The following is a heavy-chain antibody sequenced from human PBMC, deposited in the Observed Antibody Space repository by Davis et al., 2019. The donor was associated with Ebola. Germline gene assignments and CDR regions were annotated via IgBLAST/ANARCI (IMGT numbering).Heavy chain of an antibody. CDR2: INHSGST. CDR1: GGSFSGYY. CDR3: ASTSGWRDF. J-gene: IGHJ4*02. V-gene: IGHV4-34*01. D-gene: IGHD6-19*01. Sequence: MPSETLSLTCAVYGGSFSGYYWSWIRQPPGKGLEWIGEINHSGSTNYNPSLKGRVTMSGDTSKNQFSLDLTSMTAADTAVYYCASTSGWRDFWGQGSLVTVSS.